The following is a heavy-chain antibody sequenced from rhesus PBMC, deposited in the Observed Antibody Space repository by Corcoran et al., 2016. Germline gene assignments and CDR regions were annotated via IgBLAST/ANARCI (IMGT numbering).Heavy chain of an antibody. CDR2: ICGSSGST. CDR1: GGSFRGYY. D-gene: IGHD2-15*01. CDR3: ARESRWYGVDS. J-gene: IGHJ6*01. V-gene: IGHV4-165*01. Sequence: QVQLQESGPGLVKPSETLSLTCAVSGGSFRGYYWGWIRQPPGKGLVWIGYICGSSGSTDSHPSLKVRVTISTDTSKKQFSLKLSSVTAADTAGYYCARESRWYGVDSWGQGVVVTVSS.